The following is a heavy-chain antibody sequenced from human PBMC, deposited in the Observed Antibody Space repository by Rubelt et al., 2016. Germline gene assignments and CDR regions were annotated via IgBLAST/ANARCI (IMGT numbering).Heavy chain of an antibody. V-gene: IGHV1-69*10. J-gene: IGHJ4*02. D-gene: IGHD6-13*01. CDR2: IIPILGIA. Sequence: QVQLVQSGSELKKPGASVKVSCKASGYTFTSYAMNWVRQAPGQGLEWMGGIIPILGIANYAQKFQGRVTITADKSTSTAYMELSSLRSEDTAVYYCAKSTYNSGWYSSDFDYWGQGTLVTVSS. CDR1: GYTFTSYA. CDR3: AKSTYNSGWYSSDFDY.